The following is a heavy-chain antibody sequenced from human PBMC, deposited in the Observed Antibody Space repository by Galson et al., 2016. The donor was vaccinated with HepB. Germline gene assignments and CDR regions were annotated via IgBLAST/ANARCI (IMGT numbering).Heavy chain of an antibody. V-gene: IGHV3-53*01. J-gene: IGHJ6*02. CDR1: GFIVSDNY. CDR2: IYSGGKT. D-gene: IGHD2-15*01. Sequence: SLRLSCAGSGFIVSDNYMSWVRQAPGKGLEWVSVIYSGGKTYFADSVKGRFSISRDNAKNTLFLHMNSLRAEDTAVYYCATKPRYCSGENCYYFGMDVWGQGTTVTVSS. CDR3: ATKPRYCSGENCYYFGMDV.